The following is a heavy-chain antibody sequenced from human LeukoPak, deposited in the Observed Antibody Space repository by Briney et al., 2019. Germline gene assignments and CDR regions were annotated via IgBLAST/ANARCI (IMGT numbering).Heavy chain of an antibody. J-gene: IGHJ4*02. CDR3: AQAYDILTGYDY. CDR2: ISYDGSNK. CDR1: GFTCSSYA. V-gene: IGHV3-30*04. Sequence: GRSLRLCCAASGFTCSSYAMHGVRQAPGKVLEGAAVISYDGSNKYYADTVRGRITISRDNSKNTLYLQMNSLRAEDTAVYYCAQAYDILTGYDYWGQGTLVTDCS. D-gene: IGHD3-9*01.